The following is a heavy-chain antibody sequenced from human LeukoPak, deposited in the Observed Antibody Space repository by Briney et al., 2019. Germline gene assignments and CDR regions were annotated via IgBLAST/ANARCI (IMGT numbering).Heavy chain of an antibody. D-gene: IGHD3-22*01. Sequence: SETLSLTCAVSGGSFSGYYWSWIRQPPGKGLEWIGEINHSGSTNYNPSLKSRVTISVDTSKNQFSLKLSSVTAADTAVYYCARERIVVVILDYWGQGTLVTVSS. CDR2: INHSGST. CDR3: ARERIVVVILDY. J-gene: IGHJ4*02. CDR1: GGSFSGYY. V-gene: IGHV4-34*01.